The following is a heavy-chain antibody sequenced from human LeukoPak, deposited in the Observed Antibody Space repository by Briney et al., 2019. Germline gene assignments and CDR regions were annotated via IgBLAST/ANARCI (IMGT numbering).Heavy chain of an antibody. Sequence: PGGSLRLSCAASGFTFSSYSMNWVRQAPGKGLEWVSSISSSSSYIYYADSVKGRFTISRDNAKNSLYLQMNSLRAEDTAVYYCAREDGSSGYYHFDYWGQGTLVTVSS. J-gene: IGHJ4*02. CDR2: ISSSSSYI. CDR3: AREDGSSGYYHFDY. CDR1: GFTFSSYS. D-gene: IGHD3-22*01. V-gene: IGHV3-21*01.